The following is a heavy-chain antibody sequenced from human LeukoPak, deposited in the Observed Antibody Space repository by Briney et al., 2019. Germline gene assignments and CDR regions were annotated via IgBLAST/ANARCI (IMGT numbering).Heavy chain of an antibody. CDR3: ARQEYCSGGSCYTWFDP. V-gene: IGHV5-51*01. D-gene: IGHD2-15*01. J-gene: IGHJ5*02. CDR2: IYPADSDI. CDR1: GYSINNYW. Sequence: GESLKISCKGSGYSINNYWIGWVRQMPGKGLEWMGIIYPADSDIRYSPSFQGQVTISADKSISTAYLQWSSLKASDTAMCYCARQEYCSGGSCYTWFDPWGQGTLVTVSS.